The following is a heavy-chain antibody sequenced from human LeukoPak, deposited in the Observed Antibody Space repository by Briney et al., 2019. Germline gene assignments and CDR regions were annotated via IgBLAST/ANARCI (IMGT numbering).Heavy chain of an antibody. CDR1: GGSISSGGFY. Sequence: SETLSLTCTGSGGSISSGGFYWSWIRQHPGKGPEWLGYIYYSGTTYYNPSLKSRVTFSVDTSKNQFSLKLNPVTAADTALYYCARGTTDGYSYGRFDYWGQGTLVTVSS. J-gene: IGHJ4*02. V-gene: IGHV4-31*03. CDR3: ARGTTDGYSYGRFDY. CDR2: IYYSGTT. D-gene: IGHD5-18*01.